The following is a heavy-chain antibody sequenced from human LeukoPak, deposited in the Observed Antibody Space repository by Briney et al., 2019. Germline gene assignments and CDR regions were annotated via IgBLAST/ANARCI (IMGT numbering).Heavy chain of an antibody. D-gene: IGHD2-2*01. Sequence: GESLRISCKGSGYSFTSYWIGWVRQMPGKRLEWMGIIYPGDSDTRYSPSFQGQVTISADKSISTAYLQWSSLKASDTAMYYCARYFGYCSSTSCYAYFDYWGQGTLVTVSS. CDR1: GYSFTSYW. CDR3: ARYFGYCSSTSCYAYFDY. CDR2: IYPGDSDT. V-gene: IGHV5-51*01. J-gene: IGHJ4*02.